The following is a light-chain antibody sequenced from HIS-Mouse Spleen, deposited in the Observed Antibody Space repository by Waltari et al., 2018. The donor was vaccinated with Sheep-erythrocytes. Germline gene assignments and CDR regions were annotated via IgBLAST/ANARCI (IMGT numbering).Light chain of an antibody. V-gene: IGKV4-1*01. CDR1: QSVLYSSNNKNY. CDR3: QQYYSTLT. J-gene: IGKJ4*01. Sequence: DIVMTQSPDSLAVSLGERATINCKSSQSVLYSSNNKNYLAWYQQKPGQPPNLLIYWASTRESRVPDRFSGSGSGTDFTLTISSLQAEDVAVYYCQQYYSTLTFGGGTKVEIK. CDR2: WAS.